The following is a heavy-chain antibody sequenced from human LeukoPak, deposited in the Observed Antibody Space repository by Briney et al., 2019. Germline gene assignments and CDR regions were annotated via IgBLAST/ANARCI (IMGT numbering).Heavy chain of an antibody. CDR2: INTSGGST. J-gene: IGHJ4*02. Sequence: ASVKLSCKAAGYTFTSYYMHWGRQAPRQGRGGMGIINTSGGSTSYAQKFQGRVTMTRDTSTSTVYMELSSLRSDDTAGYYCARGRSGWYSVAYWGQGTLVTVSS. D-gene: IGHD6-19*01. V-gene: IGHV1-46*01. CDR1: GYTFTSYY. CDR3: ARGRSGWYSVAY.